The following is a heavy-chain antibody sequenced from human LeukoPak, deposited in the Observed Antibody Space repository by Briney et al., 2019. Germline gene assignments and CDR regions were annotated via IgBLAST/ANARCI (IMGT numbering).Heavy chain of an antibody. CDR2: IYYSGST. CDR3: ARLPNTIFPDY. Sequence: SETLSLTCTVSGGSISSYYWSWIRQPPGKGLEWIGYIYYSGSTNYNPSLKSRVTISVDTSKNQFSLKLSSVAAADTAVYYCARLPNTIFPDYWGHGTLVTVSS. CDR1: GGSISSYY. J-gene: IGHJ4*01. V-gene: IGHV4-59*08. D-gene: IGHD3-9*01.